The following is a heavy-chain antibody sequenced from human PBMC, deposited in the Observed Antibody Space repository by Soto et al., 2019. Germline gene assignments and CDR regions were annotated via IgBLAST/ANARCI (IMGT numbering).Heavy chain of an antibody. Sequence: HPWGSLRLGCVASGFTFSSYAMRWVRQAPGKGLDSPPVTPSDGSNKYYADSVKGQFTISRDNSKNTLYLQMNSLRAEDTAVYYCARGYKKAAITMIVVVPLMDVWGQGTTVTVSS. J-gene: IGHJ6*02. CDR2: TPSDGSNK. V-gene: IGHV3-30-3*01. CDR3: ARGYKKAAITMIVVVPLMDV. CDR1: GFTFSSYA. D-gene: IGHD3-22*01.